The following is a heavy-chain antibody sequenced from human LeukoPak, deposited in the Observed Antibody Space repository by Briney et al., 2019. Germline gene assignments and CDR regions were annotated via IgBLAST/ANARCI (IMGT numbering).Heavy chain of an antibody. Sequence: PSETLSLTCTVSGGSISSRSYYWGWIRQPPGKGLEWIGSFYYSGSTYYNPSLKSRVTISADTSKSQFSLKLGSVTAADTAVYYCARVPLRFLEPFDYWGQGTLVTVSS. CDR1: GGSISSRSYY. CDR3: ARVPLRFLEPFDY. CDR2: FYYSGST. D-gene: IGHD3-3*01. V-gene: IGHV4-39*07. J-gene: IGHJ4*02.